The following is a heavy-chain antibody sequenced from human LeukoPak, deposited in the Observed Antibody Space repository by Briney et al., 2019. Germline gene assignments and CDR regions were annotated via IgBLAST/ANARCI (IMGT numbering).Heavy chain of an antibody. Sequence: GGSLRLSCAPSGLTFCRYAMSWVRKAPGTGTQLCLAISGSGGSTYYADSVKGRFTISRDNSKNTLYLQMNSLRAEDTAVYYCAKDGEWELQFFDYWGQGTLVTVSS. J-gene: IGHJ4*02. CDR3: AKDGEWELQFFDY. CDR1: GLTFCRYA. CDR2: ISGSGGST. V-gene: IGHV3-23*01. D-gene: IGHD1-26*01.